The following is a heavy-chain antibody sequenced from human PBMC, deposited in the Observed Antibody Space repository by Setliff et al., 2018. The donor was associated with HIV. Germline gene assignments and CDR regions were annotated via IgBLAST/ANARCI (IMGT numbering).Heavy chain of an antibody. V-gene: IGHV4-34*01. J-gene: IGHJ4*02. Sequence: TSETLSLTCAVYGGSFSGYYWSWIRQAPGKGLEWIGEINHSGRTKYNPSLKSRVTLSVDTSKSQLSLRLTSVTAADTAVYYCVGSGSFPDYWGQGTLVTVSS. CDR3: VGSGSFPDY. CDR1: GGSFSGYY. CDR2: INHSGRT. D-gene: IGHD3-10*01.